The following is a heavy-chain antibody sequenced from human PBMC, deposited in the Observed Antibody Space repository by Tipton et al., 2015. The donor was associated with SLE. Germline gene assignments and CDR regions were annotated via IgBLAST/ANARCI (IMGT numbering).Heavy chain of an antibody. CDR3: ARDIDSSDEGRAFDI. Sequence: LRLSCTVSGGSISSYSWSWIRQPPGKGLEWIGYIYYSGSTNYNPSLKSRVTISVDTSKNQVSLKLSSVTAADTAVYYCARDIDSSDEGRAFDIWGQGTMVTVSS. J-gene: IGHJ3*02. CDR1: GGSISSYS. D-gene: IGHD3-22*01. V-gene: IGHV4-59*01. CDR2: IYYSGST.